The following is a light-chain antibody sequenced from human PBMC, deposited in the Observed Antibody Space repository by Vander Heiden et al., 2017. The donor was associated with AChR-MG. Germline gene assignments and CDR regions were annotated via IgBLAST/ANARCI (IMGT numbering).Light chain of an antibody. CDR2: DVS. CDR1: SSDVGTYNY. J-gene: IGLJ3*02. CDR3: SSYTPTSTLV. V-gene: IGLV2-14*03. Sequence: QSALPQPASVSGSPGQSITISCTGTSSDVGTYNYVSWYQQHPGKAPKLMIYDVSNRPSGVSNRFSGSKSGNTASLTISGLQAEDVADYFCSSYTPTSTLVFGGGTKLTVL.